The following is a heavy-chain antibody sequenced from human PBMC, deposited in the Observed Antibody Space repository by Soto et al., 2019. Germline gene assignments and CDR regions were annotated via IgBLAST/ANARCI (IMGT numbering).Heavy chain of an antibody. D-gene: IGHD2-2*01. J-gene: IGHJ6*02. V-gene: IGHV3-33*01. Sequence: QVQLVESGGGVVQPGRSLRLSCAASGFPFSSYGMHWVRQAPGKGLEWVSVIWYDGSNEYYTDSVKGRFTISRDNSKNTLYLQMNSLRAEDTAMYYCASGTGFYTSTTYSAVYYGMDVWGQGTTVTVSS. CDR1: GFPFSSYG. CDR3: ASGTGFYTSTTYSAVYYGMDV. CDR2: IWYDGSNE.